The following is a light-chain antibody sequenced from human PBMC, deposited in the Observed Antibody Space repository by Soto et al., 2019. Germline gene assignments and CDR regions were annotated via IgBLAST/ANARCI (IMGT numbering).Light chain of an antibody. CDR2: TNN. CDR1: SSNIGSNT. J-gene: IGLJ1*01. V-gene: IGLV1-44*01. CDR3: AAWDEGVNGDV. Sequence: QSVLTQPPSASGTPGQRVTISCSGSSSNIGSNTVHWYQQLPGTAPKLLSYTNNQRPSGVPDRFSGSKSGTSASLAISGLQSEDEDDYYCAAWDEGVNGDVFGTGTKLTVL.